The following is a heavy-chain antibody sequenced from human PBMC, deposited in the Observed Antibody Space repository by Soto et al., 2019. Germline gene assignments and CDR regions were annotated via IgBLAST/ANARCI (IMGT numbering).Heavy chain of an antibody. CDR2: IIPIFGTA. V-gene: IGHV1-69*12. CDR1: GGTFSSYA. D-gene: IGHD6-19*01. J-gene: IGHJ6*02. Sequence: QVQLVQSGAEVKKLGSSVKVSCKAYGGTFSSYAISWVRQAPGQGLEWMGGIIPIFGTANYAQKFQGRVTITADESTSTASMELSSLRSEDTAVYYCARESAGTLYDYGMDVWGQGTTVTVSS. CDR3: ARESAGTLYDYGMDV.